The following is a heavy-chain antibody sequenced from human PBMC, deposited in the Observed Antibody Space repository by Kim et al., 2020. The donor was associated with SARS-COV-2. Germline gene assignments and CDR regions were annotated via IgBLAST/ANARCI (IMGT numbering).Heavy chain of an antibody. Sequence: GGSLRLSCAASGFTFSSYAMHWVRQAPGKGLEWVAVISYDGSNKYYADSVKGRFTISRDNTKNTLYLQMNSLRAEDTAVYYCARDPPNWGLSSYFDYCG. CDR1: GFTFSSYA. CDR3: ARDPPNWGLSSYFDY. V-gene: IGHV3-30*04. J-gene: IGHJ4*01. D-gene: IGHD7-27*01. CDR2: ISYDGSNK.